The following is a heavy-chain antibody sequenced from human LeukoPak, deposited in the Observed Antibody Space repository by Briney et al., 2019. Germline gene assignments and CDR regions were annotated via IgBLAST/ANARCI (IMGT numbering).Heavy chain of an antibody. CDR2: ISGSTYHI. Sequence: GSLRLSCAASGFTFSTCSMKWVRQAPGKALEWVSSISGSTYHIYYADSVKGRFTISRDNAKNSLYLQMNSLRAEDTAVYYCARDQGYDFWSGYYSYYFDYWGQGTLVTVSS. CDR1: GFTFSTCS. CDR3: ARDQGYDFWSGYYSYYFDY. D-gene: IGHD3-3*01. V-gene: IGHV3-21*01. J-gene: IGHJ4*02.